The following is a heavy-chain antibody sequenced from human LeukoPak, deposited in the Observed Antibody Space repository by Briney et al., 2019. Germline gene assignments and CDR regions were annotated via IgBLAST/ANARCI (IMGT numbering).Heavy chain of an antibody. Sequence: ASVKVSCKASGYTFTRYIMNWVRQAPGHRPEWMGWINPGNGNTKYSEKFRDRVAFTRDTSATTAYMELSSLRSEDTAVYYCARERVTTTAFDYWGQGTLVTVSS. CDR2: INPGNGNT. J-gene: IGHJ4*02. CDR3: ARERVTTTAFDY. V-gene: IGHV1-3*01. D-gene: IGHD5-12*01. CDR1: GYTFTRYI.